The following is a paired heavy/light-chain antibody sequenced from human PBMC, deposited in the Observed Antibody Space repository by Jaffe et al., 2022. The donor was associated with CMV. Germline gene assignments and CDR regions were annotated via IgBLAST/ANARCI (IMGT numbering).Heavy chain of an antibody. CDR3: ARTRIYCTNGVCYPTIDY. CDR1: GFSLSTSGMC. CDR2: IDWDDDK. J-gene: IGHJ4*02. D-gene: IGHD2-8*01. Sequence: QVTLRESGPALVKPTQTLTLTCTFSGFSLSTSGMCVSWIRQPPGKALEWLARIDWDDDKYYSTSLKTRLTISKDTSKNQVVLTMTNMDPVDTATYYCARTRIYCTNGVCYPTIDYWGQGTLVTVSS. V-gene: IGHV2-70*15.
Light chain of an antibody. CDR2: QDS. CDR1: KLGDKY. J-gene: IGLJ2*01. CDR3: QAWDSSTAFVV. V-gene: IGLV3-1*01. Sequence: SYELTQPPSVSVSPGQTASITCSGDKLGDKYACWYQQKPGQSPVLVIYQDSKRPSGIPERFSGSNSGNTATLTISGTQAMDEADYYCQAWDSSTAFVVFGGGTKLTVL.